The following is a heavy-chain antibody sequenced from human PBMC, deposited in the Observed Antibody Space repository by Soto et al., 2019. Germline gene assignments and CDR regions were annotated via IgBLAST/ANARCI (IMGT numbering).Heavy chain of an antibody. V-gene: IGHV4-59*01. CDR3: ARGKDTHRY. J-gene: IGHJ4*02. CDR2: IFYNGTT. Sequence: SETLSLTCSVPGVSLTSYYWSWIRQTPGKTLEWIGCIFYNGTTNYNPSLKSRVTISLDMSKNQFSLKLKSVSAEDTALYYCARGKDTHRYWGPGTLVTVSS. D-gene: IGHD2-15*01. CDR1: GVSLTSYY.